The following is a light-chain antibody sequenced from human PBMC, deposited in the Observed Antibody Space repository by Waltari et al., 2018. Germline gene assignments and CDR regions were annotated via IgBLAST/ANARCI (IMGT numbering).Light chain of an antibody. Sequence: DTVMTQSPATLSVSPGESATLSCRASPNIASNLAWYQQKPGQAPRLLIYDASTRATGIPVRFSGSRSGTEFTLTISSLQSEDFAGEDCQQYNNWPPDTFGQGTKLEI. CDR1: PNIASN. CDR2: DAS. J-gene: IGKJ2*01. V-gene: IGKV3-15*01. CDR3: QQYNNWPPDT.